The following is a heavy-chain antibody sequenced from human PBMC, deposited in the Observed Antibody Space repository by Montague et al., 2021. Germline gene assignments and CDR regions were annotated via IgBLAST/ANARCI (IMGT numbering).Heavy chain of an antibody. CDR2: INNSGST. CDR3: ARGRVAGSWKTDAYHY. J-gene: IGHJ4*02. CDR1: GGSFSGYY. V-gene: IGHV4-34*01. Sequence: SETLSLTCAVYGGSFSGYYWSWIRQPPGKGLEWLGEINNSGSTNYNPSPKSRVTISADTTKNQSSLKLSHVTAADTAVDYCARGRVAGSWKTDAYHYWGQGTLVTVSS. D-gene: IGHD6-13*01.